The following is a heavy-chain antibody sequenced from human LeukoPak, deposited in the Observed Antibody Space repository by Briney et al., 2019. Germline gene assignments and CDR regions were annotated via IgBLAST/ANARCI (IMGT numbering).Heavy chain of an antibody. Sequence: GGSLRLSCAASGFTFSSYGMHWVRQAPGKGLEWVAFIRYDGSNKYYADSVKGRFTISRDNSKNTLYLQMNSLRAEDTAVYYCARDAGSGLTNAFDIWGQGTMVTVSS. CDR2: IRYDGSNK. CDR1: GFTFSSYG. J-gene: IGHJ3*02. V-gene: IGHV3-30*02. D-gene: IGHD2-15*01. CDR3: ARDAGSGLTNAFDI.